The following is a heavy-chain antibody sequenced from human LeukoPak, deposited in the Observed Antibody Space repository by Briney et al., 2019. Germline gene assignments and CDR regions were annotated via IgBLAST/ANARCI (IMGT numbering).Heavy chain of an antibody. CDR3: ASLGLGDSPFDY. J-gene: IGHJ4*02. CDR2: INPNSGGT. CDR1: GYTFTGYY. D-gene: IGHD1-26*01. V-gene: IGHV1-2*06. Sequence: ASVTVSCKASGYTFTGYYMHWVRQAPGQGLEWMGRINPNSGGTNYAQKFQGRVTMTRDTSISTAYMELSRLRSDDTAVYYCASLGLGDSPFDYWGQGTLVAVSS.